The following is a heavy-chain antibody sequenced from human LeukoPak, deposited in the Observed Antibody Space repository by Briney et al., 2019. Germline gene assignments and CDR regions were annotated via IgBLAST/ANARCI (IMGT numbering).Heavy chain of an antibody. J-gene: IGHJ4*02. CDR3: ARVCILTGYWNLGY. V-gene: IGHV1-2*02. CDR1: GYTFTGYY. CDR2: INPNSGGT. D-gene: IGHD3-9*01. Sequence: ASVKVSCKASGYTFTGYYMHWVRQAPGQGLEWMGWINPNSGGTNYAQKFQGRVTMTRDTPISTAYMELSRLRSDDTAVYYCARVCILTGYWNLGYWGQGTLVTVSS.